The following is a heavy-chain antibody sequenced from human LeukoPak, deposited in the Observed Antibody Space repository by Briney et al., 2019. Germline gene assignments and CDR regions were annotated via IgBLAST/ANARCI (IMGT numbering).Heavy chain of an antibody. CDR3: ATDKRGASGPYDAFDI. Sequence: PSETLSLTCTLSGGSISSYYWSWIRQPPGKGLTGIGYIYYCGSTNYHPSLQRRVTISVDTYKNQLSLTLSSVTAADTGVYYCATDKRGASGPYDAFDIWGQGTMVTVSS. CDR1: GGSISSYY. V-gene: IGHV4-59*01. D-gene: IGHD3-10*01. CDR2: IYYCGST. J-gene: IGHJ3*02.